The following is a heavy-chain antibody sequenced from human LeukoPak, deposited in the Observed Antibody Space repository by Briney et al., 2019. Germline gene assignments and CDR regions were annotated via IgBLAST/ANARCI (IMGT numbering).Heavy chain of an antibody. V-gene: IGHV4-39*07. Sequence: PSETLSLTCTVSGGSISSSSYYWGWIRQPPGKGLEWIGSIYYSGSPYYNPSLKSRVTISVDTSKNQFSLKLSSVTTADTAVYYCARVRRWFDPWGQGTLVTVSS. CDR1: GGSISSSSYY. CDR3: ARVRRWFDP. CDR2: IYYSGSP. J-gene: IGHJ5*02.